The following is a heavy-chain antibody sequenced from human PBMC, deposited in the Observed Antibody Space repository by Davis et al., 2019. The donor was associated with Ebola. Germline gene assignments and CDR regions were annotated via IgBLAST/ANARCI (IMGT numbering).Heavy chain of an antibody. CDR1: GFTFSSYW. Sequence: PGGSLRLSCAASGFTFSSYWMHWARQAPGTGLVWVSNINGDGTITNYADSVKGRFTISRDNAKNTLYLQMNSLRVEDAGLYFCARVATDWFDPWGQGTLVTVSS. J-gene: IGHJ5*02. V-gene: IGHV3-74*01. CDR2: INGDGTIT. CDR3: ARVATDWFDP.